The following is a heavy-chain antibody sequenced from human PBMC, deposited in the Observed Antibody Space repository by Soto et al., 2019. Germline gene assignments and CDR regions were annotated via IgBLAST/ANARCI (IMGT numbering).Heavy chain of an antibody. D-gene: IGHD4-17*01. J-gene: IGHJ6*02. CDR2: IKQDGSEK. Sequence: EVQLVESGGGLVQPGGSLRLSCAASGFTFSSYWMSWVRQPPGKGLEWVANIKQDGSEKYYLDSVKGRLTISRDNAKNSLYLQMNSLRAEDTAVYYCAREGTTVTTYYYGMDVWGQGTTVTVSS. CDR1: GFTFSSYW. V-gene: IGHV3-7*03. CDR3: AREGTTVTTYYYGMDV.